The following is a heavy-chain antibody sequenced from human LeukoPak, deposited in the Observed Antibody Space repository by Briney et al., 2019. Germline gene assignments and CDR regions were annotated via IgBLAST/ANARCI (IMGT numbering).Heavy chain of an antibody. CDR1: GITLSNYG. Sequence: GGSLRLSCVVSGITLSNYGMSWVRQAPGKGLEWVAGIGGSGGGTNYADSVKGRFTISRDNSKNTLYLQMNSLRAEDTAVYFCAKRGVVIRVFLVGFHKEAYYFDSWGQGALVTVSS. D-gene: IGHD3-10*01. V-gene: IGHV3-23*01. J-gene: IGHJ4*02. CDR2: IGGSGGGT. CDR3: AKRGVVIRVFLVGFHKEAYYFDS.